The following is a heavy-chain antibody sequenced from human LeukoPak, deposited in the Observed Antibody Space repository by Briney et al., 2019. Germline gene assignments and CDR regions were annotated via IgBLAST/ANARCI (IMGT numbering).Heavy chain of an antibody. CDR3: AKEIRIIAQQLQIHFDY. D-gene: IGHD6-13*01. V-gene: IGHV3-23*01. CDR1: GFTFSSYA. CDR2: ISGSGGST. Sequence: PGGSLRLSCAASGFTFSSYAMSWVRQAPGKGLEWVSAISGSGGSTYYADSVKGRFTISRDNSKNTLYLQMNSLRAEDTAVYYCAKEIRIIAQQLQIHFDYWGQGTLVTVSS. J-gene: IGHJ4*02.